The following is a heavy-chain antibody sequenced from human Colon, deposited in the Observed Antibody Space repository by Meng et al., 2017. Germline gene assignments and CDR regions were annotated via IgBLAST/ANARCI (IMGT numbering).Heavy chain of an antibody. CDR3: ARGMTNGITFGGVIVN. CDR2: IYYSGST. Sequence: VQLQESGPGLVRPAATLSLTCTVSGGSVSSGSYYWSWIRQPPGKGLEWIGYIYYSGSTNYNPSLKSRVTISVDTSKNQFSLKLSSVTAADTAVYYCARGMTNGITFGGVIVNWGQGTLVTVSS. D-gene: IGHD3-16*02. V-gene: IGHV4-61*01. CDR1: GGSVSSGSYY. J-gene: IGHJ4*02.